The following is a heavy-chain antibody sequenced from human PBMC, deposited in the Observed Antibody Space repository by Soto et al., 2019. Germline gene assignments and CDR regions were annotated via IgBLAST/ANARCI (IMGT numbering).Heavy chain of an antibody. Sequence: GALVKVSCKASGYTFTSYGISWVRQAPGQGLEWMGWISAYNGNTNYAQKLQGRVTMTTDTSTSTAYMELRSLRSDDTAVYYCARDARRIAVAGRFDYWGQGTLVTVSS. V-gene: IGHV1-18*04. CDR1: GYTFTSYG. CDR2: ISAYNGNT. CDR3: ARDARRIAVAGRFDY. D-gene: IGHD6-19*01. J-gene: IGHJ4*02.